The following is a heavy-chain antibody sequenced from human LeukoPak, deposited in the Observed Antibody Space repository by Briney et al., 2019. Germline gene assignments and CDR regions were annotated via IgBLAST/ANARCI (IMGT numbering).Heavy chain of an antibody. J-gene: IGHJ6*02. CDR2: ISGSGDST. CDR1: GFTFSSYA. Sequence: GGSLRLSCAASGFTFSSYAMSWVRQAPGKGLEWVSAISGSGDSTYYGDSVKGRFTISRDNSKNTLYLQMNSLRAEDTAVYYCARDGVVVPAAQVRYYYYYGMDVWGQGTTVTVSS. CDR3: ARDGVVVPAAQVRYYYYYGMDV. V-gene: IGHV3-23*01. D-gene: IGHD2-2*01.